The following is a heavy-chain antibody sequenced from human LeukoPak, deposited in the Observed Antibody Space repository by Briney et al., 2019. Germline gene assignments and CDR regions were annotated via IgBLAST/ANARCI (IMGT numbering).Heavy chain of an antibody. J-gene: IGHJ4*02. Sequence: SGGSLRLSCAASGFTFSSYAMSWVRQAPGKGLEWVSAISGSGGSTYYADSVKGRFTISRDNSKNTLYLQMNSLRAEDTAVYYCAKEGDILTGYDYYFDYWGQGTLVTVSS. CDR1: GFTFSSYA. D-gene: IGHD3-9*01. CDR2: ISGSGGST. V-gene: IGHV3-23*01. CDR3: AKEGDILTGYDYYFDY.